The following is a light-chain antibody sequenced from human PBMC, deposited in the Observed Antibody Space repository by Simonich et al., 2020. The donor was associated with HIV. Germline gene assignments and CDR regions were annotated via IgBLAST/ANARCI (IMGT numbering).Light chain of an antibody. CDR1: QDINNY. Sequence: DIQMTQSPSTLSASVGDRVTITCRASQDINNYLAWFQQKPGTAPKSLIYAASSLQSGVPSKFSGSGSGTDFALTISSLQPEDSATYYCQHYNSFPYTFGQGTKLEI. CDR2: AAS. V-gene: IGKV1-16*02. J-gene: IGKJ2*01. CDR3: QHYNSFPYT.